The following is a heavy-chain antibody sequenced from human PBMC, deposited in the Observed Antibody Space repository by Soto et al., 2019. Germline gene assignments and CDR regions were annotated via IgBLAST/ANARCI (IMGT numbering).Heavy chain of an antibody. J-gene: IGHJ4*02. V-gene: IGHV4-34*01. CDR1: GGSFSGYY. Sequence: SETLSLTCAVYGGSFSGYYWSWIRQPPGKGLEWIGEINHSGSTNYNPYLKSRVTISVDTSKNQFSLNLSSVTAADTAVYYCAGAQPLAQNRDLDFWGQGTLVTVSS. CDR2: INHSGST. D-gene: IGHD2-2*01. CDR3: AGAQPLAQNRDLDF.